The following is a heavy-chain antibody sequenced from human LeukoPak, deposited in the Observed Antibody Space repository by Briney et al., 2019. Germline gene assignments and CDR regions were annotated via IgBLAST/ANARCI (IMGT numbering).Heavy chain of an antibody. CDR1: GYTFIGYY. Sequence: GASVKVSCKASGYTFIGYYMHWVRQAPGQGLEWMGWIHPNSGDTNYAQSFQGRVTVTRDTSINTAHMELSRLRSNDTAIYYCAIHTGTNSFFDFWGQGTLVTVSS. CDR3: AIHTGTNSFFDF. D-gene: IGHD3-10*01. V-gene: IGHV1-2*02. CDR2: IHPNSGDT. J-gene: IGHJ4*02.